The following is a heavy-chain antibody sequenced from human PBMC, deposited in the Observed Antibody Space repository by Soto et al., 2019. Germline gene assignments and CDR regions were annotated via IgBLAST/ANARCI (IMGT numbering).Heavy chain of an antibody. Sequence: PGGSLRLSCSASGFTFSSYAMHWVRQAPGKGLEYVSAISSNGGSTYYADSVKGRFTISRDNSKNTLYLQMSSLRAEDTAVYYCVKDFTVVTVGESFDYWGQGTLVTVSS. J-gene: IGHJ4*02. V-gene: IGHV3-64D*08. CDR2: ISSNGGST. D-gene: IGHD2-15*01. CDR1: GFTFSSYA. CDR3: VKDFTVVTVGESFDY.